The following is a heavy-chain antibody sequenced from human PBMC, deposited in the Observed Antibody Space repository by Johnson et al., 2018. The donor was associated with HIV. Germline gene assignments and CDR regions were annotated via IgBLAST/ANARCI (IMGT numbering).Heavy chain of an antibody. CDR2: INWNGGSK. D-gene: IGHD2-15*01. J-gene: IGHJ3*02. Sequence: VQLVESGGGVVRPGGSLRLSCAASGFIFDDHGMSWVRQVPGKGLEWVSGINWNGGSKDYADSVKGRFTISRDNAKNSLYLQMNSLRAEDTALYYCVRGIVVVVAAGRADAFDIWGQGTMVTVSS. CDR1: GFIFDDHG. CDR3: VRGIVVVVAAGRADAFDI. V-gene: IGHV3-20*04.